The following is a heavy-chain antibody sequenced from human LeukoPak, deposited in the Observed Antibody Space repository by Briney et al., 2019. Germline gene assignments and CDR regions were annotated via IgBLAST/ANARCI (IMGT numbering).Heavy chain of an antibody. CDR1: VFTFSSYV. D-gene: IGHD5/OR15-5a*01. Sequence: SGGSLRLSCAAPVFTFSSYVLSWVRQGLGKGLECVSSVSDSGDNTYYADSMKGRFTISRDKAKNSLFLQMNSLRAEDTAVYYCARAGHSVYKSGGDYWGQGTLVTVSS. J-gene: IGHJ4*02. CDR3: ARAGHSVYKSGGDY. V-gene: IGHV3-23*01. CDR2: VSDSGDNT.